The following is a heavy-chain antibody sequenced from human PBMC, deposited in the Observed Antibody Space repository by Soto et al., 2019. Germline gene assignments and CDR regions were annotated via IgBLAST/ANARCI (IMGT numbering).Heavy chain of an antibody. CDR1: GFSFTGYY. CDR3: AKDLTRQLAYWLDP. Sequence: ASVKVSCKASGFSFTGYYIHWLRQAPGQGLEWMGWINAHSGGTEYAQKFQGRVTLTRDTSIATAYLTLTSLASDDTALYYCAKDLTRQLAYWLDPWGQGTQVTVYS. CDR2: INAHSGGT. D-gene: IGHD6-6*01. V-gene: IGHV1-2*02. J-gene: IGHJ5*02.